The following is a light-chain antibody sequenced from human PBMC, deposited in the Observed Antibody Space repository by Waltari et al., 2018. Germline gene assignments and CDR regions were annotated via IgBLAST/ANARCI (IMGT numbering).Light chain of an antibody. CDR1: LPNTASHM. CDR3: AAWDDSLSGHWV. CDR2: RNN. J-gene: IGLJ3*02. V-gene: IGLV1-47*01. Sequence: QSVLTQPPSASGTPGQRVTISCPGSLPNTASHMINWYTHLPATAPPIPTHRHRQLPGTAPKLLIYRNNQRPSGVPDRFSGSKSGTSASLAISGLRSEDEADYYCAAWDDSLSGHWVFGGGTKLTVL.